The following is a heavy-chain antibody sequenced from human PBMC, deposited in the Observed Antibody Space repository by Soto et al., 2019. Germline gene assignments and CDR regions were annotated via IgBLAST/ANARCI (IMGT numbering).Heavy chain of an antibody. CDR3: ASQTGLLQTKP. V-gene: IGHV3-7*02. Sequence: GGSLRLSCAASGFTFSSYWMSWVRQAPGKGLEWVANIKQDGSEKYYADSVKGRFTISRDNAKNSLYLQMNSLRAEDTAVYYCASQTGLLQTKPWGQGTLVTVSS. CDR2: IKQDGSEK. CDR1: GFTFSSYW. D-gene: IGHD2-8*01. J-gene: IGHJ5*02.